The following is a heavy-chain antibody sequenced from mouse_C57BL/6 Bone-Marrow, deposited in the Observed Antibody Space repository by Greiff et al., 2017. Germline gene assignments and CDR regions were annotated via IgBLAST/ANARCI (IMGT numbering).Heavy chain of an antibody. CDR2: ISDGGSYT. CDR1: GFTFSSYA. V-gene: IGHV5-4*01. J-gene: IGHJ2*01. D-gene: IGHD2-3*01. Sequence: DVQLVESGGGLVKPGGSLKLSCAASGFTFSSYAISWVRQTPEKRLEWVATISDGGSYTYYPDNVKGRFTISRDNAKNNLYLQMSHLKSEDTAMYYCARECGYYPLYFDYWGQGTTLTVSS. CDR3: ARECGYYPLYFDY.